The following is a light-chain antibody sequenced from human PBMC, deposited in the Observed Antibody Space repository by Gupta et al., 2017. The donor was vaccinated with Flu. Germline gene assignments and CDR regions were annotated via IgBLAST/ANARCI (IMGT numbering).Light chain of an antibody. CDR3: MQGTYRPLT. CDR1: QTLVYIDGNTY. J-gene: IGKJ3*01. CDR2: KVS. V-gene: IGKV2-30*01. Sequence: VVLPRSPLSLPVTLGQPASFSCRSSQTLVYIDGNTYLSWFQQRPGQSPRRLIYKVSNRDSGVPDRFSGSGSGTDFTLKISRVEAEDVGVYYCMQGTYRPLTFGPGTKVEIK.